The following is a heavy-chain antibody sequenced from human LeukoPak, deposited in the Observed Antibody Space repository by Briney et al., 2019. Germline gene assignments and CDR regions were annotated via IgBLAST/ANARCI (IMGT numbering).Heavy chain of an antibody. CDR2: IKQDGSEK. D-gene: IGHD6-13*01. Sequence: GGSLTLSCAASGCTFNSNCMTWVRQAPGKGLAWVANIKQDGSEKYYVDSVKGRFTISRDNAKNSLYLQMSSLRAEDTAVYYCVRAIGAAGSYWGQGTRVTVSS. CDR1: GCTFNSNC. J-gene: IGHJ4*02. V-gene: IGHV3-7*03. CDR3: VRAIGAAGSY.